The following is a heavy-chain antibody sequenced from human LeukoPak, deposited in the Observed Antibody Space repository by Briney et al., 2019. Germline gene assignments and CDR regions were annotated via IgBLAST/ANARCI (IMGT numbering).Heavy chain of an antibody. CDR3: ARGQTIVGSTGDF. V-gene: IGHV4-4*07. D-gene: IGHD1-26*01. Sequence: PSETLSLTCTVSGGSISNYYWTWIRQPAGKGLEWIGRIYTSGGTNYNPSLKSRVTMSVDTSTNQFSLKLSSVTAADTAMYYCARGQTIVGSTGDFWGQGTLVTVSS. CDR1: GGSISNYY. J-gene: IGHJ4*02. CDR2: IYTSGGT.